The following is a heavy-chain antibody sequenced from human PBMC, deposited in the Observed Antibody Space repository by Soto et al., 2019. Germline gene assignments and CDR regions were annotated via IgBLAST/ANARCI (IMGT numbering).Heavy chain of an antibody. CDR2: ISGSGGST. Sequence: PGGSLRLSCAASGFTFSNYAMSWVRQAPGKGLEWVSAISGSGGSTYYADSVKGRFTISRDNSKNTLYLQMNSLRAEDTAVYYCAKDSGGITGIPINFDYWGQGTLVTVSS. V-gene: IGHV3-23*01. CDR3: AKDSGGITGIPINFDY. CDR1: GFTFSNYA. J-gene: IGHJ4*02. D-gene: IGHD1-20*01.